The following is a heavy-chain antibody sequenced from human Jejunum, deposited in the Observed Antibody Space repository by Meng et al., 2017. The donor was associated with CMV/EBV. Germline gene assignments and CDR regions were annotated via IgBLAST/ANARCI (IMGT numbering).Heavy chain of an antibody. Sequence: WMSWVRQAPGKGLEWVGRINSKTYTGTIDYAAPVEGKITISRDDSKNTLYLQMNSLKTETAAVYYCTTDSPVVGGPYQYYYGMDVWGQGTTVTVSS. V-gene: IGHV3-15*01. CDR1: W. D-gene: IGHD2-15*01. CDR2: INSKTYTGTI. CDR3: TTDSPVVGGPYQYYYGMDV. J-gene: IGHJ6*02.